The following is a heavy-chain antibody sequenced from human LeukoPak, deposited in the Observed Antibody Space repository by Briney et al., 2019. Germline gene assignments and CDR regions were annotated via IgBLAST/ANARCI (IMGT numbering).Heavy chain of an antibody. D-gene: IGHD3-10*01. Sequence: SETLSLTCTVSGGSISSSGYYWGWIRQPPGKGLEWIGSIYYSGSTYYNPSLKSRVTISVDRSKNQFSLKLSSVTAADTAVYYCAKDAPSYRGSGSYYFYFDYWGQGTLVTVSS. CDR1: GGSISSSGYY. J-gene: IGHJ4*02. CDR2: IYYSGST. V-gene: IGHV4-39*07. CDR3: AKDAPSYRGSGSYYFYFDY.